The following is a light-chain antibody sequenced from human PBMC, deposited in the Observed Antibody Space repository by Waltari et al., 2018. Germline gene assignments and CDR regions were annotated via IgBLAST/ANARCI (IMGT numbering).Light chain of an antibody. CDR1: QSVSSSY. CDR2: GAS. Sequence: EIVLTQSPGTLSLSPGERATLSCRASQSVSSSYLAGYQQKPGQAPRLLMYGASSRATGSPDRFSGSGSGTDFTLTISRLEPEDFAVYYCQQYGSSSWTFGQGTKVEIK. J-gene: IGKJ1*01. CDR3: QQYGSSSWT. V-gene: IGKV3-20*01.